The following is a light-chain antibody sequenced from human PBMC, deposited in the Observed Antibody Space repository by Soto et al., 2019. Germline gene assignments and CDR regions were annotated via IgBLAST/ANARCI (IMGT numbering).Light chain of an antibody. CDR1: SSDVGAHNF. CDR3: SSYAGSNNYV. J-gene: IGLJ1*01. Sequence: QSALTQPPSASGSPGQSVTISCTGTSSDVGAHNFVSWHQQHPGKAPKLMIYEVSKRPSGAPDRFSGSKSGNTASLTVSGLQAEDEADYYCSSYAGSNNYVFGTGTKVTVL. CDR2: EVS. V-gene: IGLV2-8*01.